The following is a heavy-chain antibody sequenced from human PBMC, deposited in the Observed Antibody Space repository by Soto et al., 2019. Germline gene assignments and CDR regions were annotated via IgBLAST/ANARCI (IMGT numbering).Heavy chain of an antibody. V-gene: IGHV3-15*07. D-gene: IGHD4-17*01. CDR3: TTEIISPTTVTNYYYYGMDV. CDR2: IKSKTDGGTT. CDR1: GLALCSAW. J-gene: IGHJ6*02. Sequence: GGSLRQCCADAGLALCSAWMNWVRQAPGKGLEWVGRIKSKTDGGTTDYAAPVKGRFTISRDDSKNTLYLQMNSLKTEDTAVYYCTTEIISPTTVTNYYYYGMDVWGQGTTVTVSS.